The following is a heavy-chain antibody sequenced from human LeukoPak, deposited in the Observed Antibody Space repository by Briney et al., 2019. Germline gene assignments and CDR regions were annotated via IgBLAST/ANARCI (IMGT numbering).Heavy chain of an antibody. V-gene: IGHV4-59*08. CDR3: ARASWVSNADAVW. D-gene: IGHD1-1*01. CDR2: IYYTGNS. Sequence: SETLSLTCTVSGGSISSYYWSWIRQPPGKGLEWLGYIYYTGNSNYNPSLESRVTMSLDTSTNQFSLRLSSVTAADTAIYYCARASWVSNADAVWWGQGTQVTVSS. CDR1: GGSISSYY. J-gene: IGHJ4*02.